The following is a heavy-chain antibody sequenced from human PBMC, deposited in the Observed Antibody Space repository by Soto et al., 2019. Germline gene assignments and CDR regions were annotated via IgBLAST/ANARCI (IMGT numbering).Heavy chain of an antibody. CDR2: ISSSSSTI. J-gene: IGHJ4*02. CDR1: GFTFSSYS. V-gene: IGHV3-48*01. CDR3: ARDLNYGLFDY. D-gene: IGHD4-17*01. Sequence: EVQLVESGGGLVQPGGSLRLSCAASGFTFSSYSMKWVRQAPGKGLEWVSYISSSSSTIYYADSVKSRFTISRDNAKNSLYLQMNILRAEGMAVYYCARDLNYGLFDYWGQGTLVTVSS.